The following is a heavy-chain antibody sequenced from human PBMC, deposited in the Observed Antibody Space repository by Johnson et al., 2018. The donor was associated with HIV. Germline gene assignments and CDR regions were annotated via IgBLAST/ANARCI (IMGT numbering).Heavy chain of an antibody. D-gene: IGHD3-22*01. CDR2: ISYDGSDK. V-gene: IGHV3-30*04. CDR1: GFTFSTYA. CDR3: AKGDYYDTRAAFDI. J-gene: IGHJ3*02. Sequence: QVQLVESGGGVVQPGRSLRLSCAASGFTFSTYAMHWVRQAPGKGLEWVALISYDGSDKYYADSVKGRFTISRDNSKNTLYLQMNSLRAEDTAVYYCAKGDYYDTRAAFDIWGQGTLVTVSS.